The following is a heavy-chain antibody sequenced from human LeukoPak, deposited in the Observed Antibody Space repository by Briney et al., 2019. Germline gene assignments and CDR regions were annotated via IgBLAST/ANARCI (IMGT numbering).Heavy chain of an antibody. V-gene: IGHV3-64*01. Sequence: GGSLRLSCAASGFTVSSYAMHWVRQTPGKGLEYVSAISSNGGSTYYANSVKGRFTISRDNSKNTLYLQMGSLRAEDMAVYYCARSSGWYYYYYGMDVWGQGTTVTVSS. D-gene: IGHD6-19*01. J-gene: IGHJ6*02. CDR1: GFTVSSYA. CDR2: ISSNGGST. CDR3: ARSSGWYYYYYGMDV.